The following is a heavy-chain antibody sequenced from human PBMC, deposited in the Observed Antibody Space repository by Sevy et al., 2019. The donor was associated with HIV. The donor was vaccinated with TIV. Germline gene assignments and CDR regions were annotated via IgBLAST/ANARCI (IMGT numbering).Heavy chain of an antibody. J-gene: IGHJ4*02. CDR2: IWYDGSNK. Sequence: GSLRLSCAASGFNFSIYGMHWVRQAPGKGLEWVALIWYDGSNKYYADSVKGRFTISRDNSKNTLFLQMNGLRAEDTAVYYCARGRDYGNFDYWGQGTLVTVSS. V-gene: IGHV3-33*01. D-gene: IGHD4-17*01. CDR1: GFNFSIYG. CDR3: ARGRDYGNFDY.